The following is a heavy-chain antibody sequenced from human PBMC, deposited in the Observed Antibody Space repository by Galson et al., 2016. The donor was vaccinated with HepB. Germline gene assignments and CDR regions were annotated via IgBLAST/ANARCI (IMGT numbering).Heavy chain of an antibody. CDR2: ISGRGRST. J-gene: IGHJ3*01. D-gene: IGHD3-16*01. CDR3: VKYGEYERLGASRGPDAFDL. Sequence: SLRLSCAASGFTFSSYAMTWVRQAPGRGLGWVSSISGRGRSTYYRDSVEGRFSISRDNSNNTLFLQMTSLSAEDTDVYYCVKYGEYERLGASRGPDAFDLWGQGTMVTVSS. CDR1: GFTFSSYA. V-gene: IGHV3-23*01.